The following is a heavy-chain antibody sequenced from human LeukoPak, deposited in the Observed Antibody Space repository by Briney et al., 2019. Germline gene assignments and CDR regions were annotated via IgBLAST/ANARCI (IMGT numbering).Heavy chain of an antibody. CDR3: AREKRVAAAGYNWFDP. Sequence: PSETLSLTCSVSGGSISSNNYYWGWIRQPPGKGLEWIGSIYYSGSTFYNPSLKSRVTISVDTSKNQFSLKLSSVTAADTAVYYCAREKRVAAAGYNWFDPWGQGTLVTVSS. J-gene: IGHJ5*02. CDR1: GGSISSNNYY. V-gene: IGHV4-39*07. CDR2: IYYSGST. D-gene: IGHD6-13*01.